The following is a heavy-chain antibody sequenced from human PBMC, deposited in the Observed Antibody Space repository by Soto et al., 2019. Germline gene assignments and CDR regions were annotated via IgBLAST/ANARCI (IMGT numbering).Heavy chain of an antibody. CDR3: ARLPARLTYYDFWSGYHNWFDP. CDR1: GGSISSSSYY. CDR2: IYYSGST. Sequence: SETLSLTCTVSGGSISSSSYYWGWIRQPPGKGLEWIGSIYYSGSTYYNPSLKSRVTISVDTSKNQFSLKLSSVTAADTAVYYCARLPARLTYYDFWSGYHNWFDPWGQGTLVTVSS. V-gene: IGHV4-39*01. D-gene: IGHD3-3*01. J-gene: IGHJ5*02.